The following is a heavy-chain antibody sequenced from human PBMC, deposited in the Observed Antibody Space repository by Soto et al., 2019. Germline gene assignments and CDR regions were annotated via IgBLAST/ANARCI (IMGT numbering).Heavy chain of an antibody. D-gene: IGHD4-17*01. V-gene: IGHV2-5*01. CDR1: GFSLNTGGVG. CDR3: AHRGYGDYPRDNWFDP. J-gene: IGHJ5*02. Sequence: QITLKESGPTLMKPTQTLTLTSTFSGFSLNTGGVGVGWIRQPPGKALEWLALIYWNDDKRYSPSLKSRLSITKDTSKNRVVLTLTNLDPVDTATYYCAHRGYGDYPRDNWFDPWGRGTLVTVSS. CDR2: IYWNDDK.